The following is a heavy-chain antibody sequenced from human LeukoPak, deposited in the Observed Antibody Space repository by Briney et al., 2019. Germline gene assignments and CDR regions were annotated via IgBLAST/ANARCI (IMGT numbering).Heavy chain of an antibody. CDR3: ATRRGGYDVNRFDP. J-gene: IGHJ5*02. D-gene: IGHD5-12*01. CDR1: GFTFSSYA. CDR2: ISGSGGST. V-gene: IGHV3-23*01. Sequence: PGGSLRLSCAASGFTFSSYAMSWVRQAPGKGLEWVSAISGSGGSTYYADSVKGRFTISRDNSKNTLYLQMNSLRAEDTAVYYCATRRGGYDVNRFDPWGQGTLVTVSS.